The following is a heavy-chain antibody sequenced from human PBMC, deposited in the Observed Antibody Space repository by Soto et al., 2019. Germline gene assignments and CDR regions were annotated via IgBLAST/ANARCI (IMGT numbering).Heavy chain of an antibody. CDR1: GYSFTSYW. Sequence: EVQLVQSGAEVKKPGESLRISCKGSGYSFTSYWIIWVRQMPGKGLEWMGRIDPSDSYTNYSPSFQGHVTISADKSISTAYLQWSSLKASDTAMYYCAKYCSSTSCYQTWFDPWGQGTLVTVSS. J-gene: IGHJ5*02. CDR2: IDPSDSYT. D-gene: IGHD2-2*01. V-gene: IGHV5-10-1*03. CDR3: AKYCSSTSCYQTWFDP.